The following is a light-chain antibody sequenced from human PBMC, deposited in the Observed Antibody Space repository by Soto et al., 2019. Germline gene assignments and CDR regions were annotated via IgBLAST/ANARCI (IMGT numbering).Light chain of an antibody. J-gene: IGLJ2*01. Sequence: QSVLTQPPSASASLGASVTLTCTLTSGYSNYKVDWYQQRPGKGPRFVMRVGTGGIVGSKGDGIPDRFSVLGSGLNRYLTIKNIQEEDERDYYCGADHGSGSNFVLVFGGGTKLTVL. CDR3: GADHGSGSNFVLV. CDR1: SGYSNYK. V-gene: IGLV9-49*01. CDR2: VGTGGIVG.